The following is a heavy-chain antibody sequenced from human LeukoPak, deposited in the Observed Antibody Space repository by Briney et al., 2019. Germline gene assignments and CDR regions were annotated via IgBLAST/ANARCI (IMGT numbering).Heavy chain of an antibody. V-gene: IGHV1-18*01. Sequence: ASVKVSCKASGYTFTSYGISWVRQAPGQGLEWMGWISAYNGNTNYAQKLQDRVTMTTDTSTSTAYMELRSLRSDDTAVYYCAKNQAVAGEYNWFDPWGQGTLVTVSS. J-gene: IGHJ5*02. CDR3: AKNQAVAGEYNWFDP. CDR2: ISAYNGNT. D-gene: IGHD6-19*01. CDR1: GYTFTSYG.